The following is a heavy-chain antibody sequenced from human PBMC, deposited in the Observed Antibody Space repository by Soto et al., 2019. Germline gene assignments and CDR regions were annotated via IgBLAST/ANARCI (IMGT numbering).Heavy chain of an antibody. Sequence: GESLKISCKGSGYSFTSYWISWVRQMPGKGLEWMGRIDPSDSYTNYSPSFQGHVTISADKSISTAYLRWSSLKASDTAMYYCAATGPLYYYYYGMDVWGQGTTVTVSS. V-gene: IGHV5-10-1*01. D-gene: IGHD3-9*01. CDR2: IDPSDSYT. CDR3: AATGPLYYYYYGMDV. CDR1: GYSFTSYW. J-gene: IGHJ6*02.